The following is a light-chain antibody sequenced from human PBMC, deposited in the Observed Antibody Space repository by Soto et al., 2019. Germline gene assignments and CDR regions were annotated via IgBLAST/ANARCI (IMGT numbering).Light chain of an antibody. J-gene: IGKJ2*01. V-gene: IGKV1-5*03. CDR1: QSISSW. CDR3: QEYKSYST. CDR2: KAS. Sequence: DIQMTQSPSTLYASVGDRVTITCRASQSISSWLAWYQQKPGKAPKLLIYKASSLESGVPSRVSGSGSGTEFTLTISSLQPDDFATYYCQEYKSYSTFGQGTKLEIK.